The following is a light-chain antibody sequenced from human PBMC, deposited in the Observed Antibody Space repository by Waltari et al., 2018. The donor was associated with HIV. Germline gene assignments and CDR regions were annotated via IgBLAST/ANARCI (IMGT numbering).Light chain of an antibody. V-gene: IGKV3-15*01. Sequence: ETVMTQSQATLSVSPGDRATLYCRASQSVISNLAWYQQRPGQAPRLLIYGASTRATGIPARFSGSGSGTEFTLTISSLQSEDSAVYYCQQYYTWPPRWTFGQGTKVGIK. CDR2: GAS. CDR1: QSVISN. CDR3: QQYYTWPPRWT. J-gene: IGKJ1*01.